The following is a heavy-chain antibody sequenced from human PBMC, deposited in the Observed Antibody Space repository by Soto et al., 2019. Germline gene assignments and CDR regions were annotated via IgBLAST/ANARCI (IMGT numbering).Heavy chain of an antibody. J-gene: IGHJ4*02. CDR1: GFTFSGSA. CDR2: IRSKANSYAT. CDR3: TRSTGSGQIDY. D-gene: IGHD2-15*01. Sequence: EVQLVESGGGLVQPGGSLKLSCAASGFTFSGSAMHWVRQASGKGLEWVSRIRSKANSYATAYAASVKGRFTISRDDSKNTAYLQMNSLKTEDTAVYYCTRSTGSGQIDYWGQGTLVTVSS. V-gene: IGHV3-73*02.